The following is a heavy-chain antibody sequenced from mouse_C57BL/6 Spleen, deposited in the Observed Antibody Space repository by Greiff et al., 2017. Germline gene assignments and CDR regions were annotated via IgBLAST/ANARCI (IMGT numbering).Heavy chain of an antibody. CDR3: ARRVDGYYGDYAMGY. Sequence: EVQLQQSGPVLVKPGASVKMSCKASGYTFTDYYMNWVKQSHGKSLEWIGVINPYNGGTSYNQKFKGKATLTVDKSSSTAYMELNSLTSEDSAVYYCARRVDGYYGDYAMGYWGQGTSVTVSS. D-gene: IGHD2-3*01. CDR1: GYTFTDYY. V-gene: IGHV1-19*01. CDR2: INPYNGGT. J-gene: IGHJ4*01.